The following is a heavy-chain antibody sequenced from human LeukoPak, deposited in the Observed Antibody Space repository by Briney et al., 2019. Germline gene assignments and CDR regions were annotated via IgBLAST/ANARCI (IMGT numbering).Heavy chain of an antibody. CDR2: IKQDGSDK. V-gene: IGHV3-7*05. J-gene: IGHJ5*02. Sequence: PGGSLRLSCAASGFTFSRHWMSWVRQAPGRGLEWVANIKQDGSDKYYVDSVKGRFTISRDNAKTSLFLQMNSLRAEDTAVYYCARGGRGRNWFDPWGQGTLVTVSS. D-gene: IGHD3-10*01. CDR1: GFTFSRHW. CDR3: ARGGRGRNWFDP.